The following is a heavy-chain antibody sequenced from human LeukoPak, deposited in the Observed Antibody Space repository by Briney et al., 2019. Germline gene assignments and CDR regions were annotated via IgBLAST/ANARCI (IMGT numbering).Heavy chain of an antibody. D-gene: IGHD4-17*01. Sequence: GASVKVSCKASGGTFSSYTISWVRQAPGQGLEWMGRIIPILGIANYAQKFQGRVTITADKSTSTAYMELSSLRSEDTAVYYCAKGSGTTVPRYQFDYWGQGTLVTVSS. V-gene: IGHV1-69*02. CDR1: GGTFSSYT. J-gene: IGHJ4*02. CDR3: AKGSGTTVPRYQFDY. CDR2: IIPILGIA.